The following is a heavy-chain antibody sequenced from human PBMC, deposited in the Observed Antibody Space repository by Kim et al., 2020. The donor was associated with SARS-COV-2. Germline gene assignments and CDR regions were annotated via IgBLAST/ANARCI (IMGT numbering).Heavy chain of an antibody. CDR2: IIPIFGTA. V-gene: IGHV1-69*13. CDR1: GGTFSSYA. Sequence: SVKVSCKASGGTFSSYAISWVRQAPGQGLEWMGGIIPIFGTANYAQKFQGRVTITADESTSTAYMELSSLRSEDTAMYYCARDGGSYYDSSGFENDYWGQGTLVTVSS. D-gene: IGHD3-22*01. J-gene: IGHJ4*02. CDR3: ARDGGSYYDSSGFENDY.